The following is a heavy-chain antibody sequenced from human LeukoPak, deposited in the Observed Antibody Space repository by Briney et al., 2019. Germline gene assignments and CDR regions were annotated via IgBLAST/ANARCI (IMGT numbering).Heavy chain of an antibody. CDR2: IYYSGST. V-gene: IGHV4-59*01. CDR1: GGSISSYY. J-gene: IGHJ5*02. Sequence: SETLSLTCTVSGGSISSYYWSWIRQPPGKGLEWIGYIYYSGSTNYNPSLKSRVTISVDTSKNQFSLKLSSVTAADTAVYYCARVSGYSRNWFDPWGQGTLVTVSS. D-gene: IGHD5-12*01. CDR3: ARVSGYSRNWFDP.